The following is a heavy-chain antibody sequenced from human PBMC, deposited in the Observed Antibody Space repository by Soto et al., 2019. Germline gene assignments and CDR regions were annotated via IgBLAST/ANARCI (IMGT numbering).Heavy chain of an antibody. CDR3: GSDPVPPIAVARDNWFDP. CDR2: IIPIFGTA. Sequence: SVKVSCKASGGTFSSYATSWVRQAPGQGLEWMGGIIPIFGTANYAQKFQGRVTITADESTSTAYMELSSLRSEDTAVYYCGSDPVPPIAVARDNWFDPWGQGTLVTVSS. CDR1: GGTFSSYA. J-gene: IGHJ5*02. V-gene: IGHV1-69*13. D-gene: IGHD6-19*01.